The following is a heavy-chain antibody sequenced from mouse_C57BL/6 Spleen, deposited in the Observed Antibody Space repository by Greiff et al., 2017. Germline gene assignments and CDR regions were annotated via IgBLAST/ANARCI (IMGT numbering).Heavy chain of an antibody. Sequence: VQLQQSVAELVRPGASVKLSCTASGFNIKNSYMHWVKQRPEQGLEWIGRLDPAYGNTKSDPTFQGKATITADTSSNTAYLQLSSLTSETTAIYYCAIEYGRSYWFAYWGQGTLVTVSA. J-gene: IGHJ3*01. CDR2: LDPAYGNT. CDR1: GFNIKNSY. V-gene: IGHV14-3*01. CDR3: AIEYGRSYWFAY. D-gene: IGHD1-1*01.